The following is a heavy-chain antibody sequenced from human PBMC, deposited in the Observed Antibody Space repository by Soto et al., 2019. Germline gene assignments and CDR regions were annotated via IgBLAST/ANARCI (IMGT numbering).Heavy chain of an antibody. D-gene: IGHD3-16*01. J-gene: IGHJ4*02. Sequence: GESLKISCKASGYYFSSHWIGWVRHMPGRGLQWMAIIYASDSDTKYSPFFQGHITISVDKSISAAFLQGSCLQASESAKYCRARLFTQAGFWDYFDHWGPGTLVPGAS. CDR3: ARLFTQAGFWDYFDH. V-gene: IGHV5-51*01. CDR2: IYASDSDT. CDR1: GYYFSSHW.